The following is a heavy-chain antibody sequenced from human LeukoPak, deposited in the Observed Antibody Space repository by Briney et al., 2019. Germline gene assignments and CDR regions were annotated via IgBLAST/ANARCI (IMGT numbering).Heavy chain of an antibody. CDR1: GFTFSDYN. CDR2: ITDSGNTI. CDR3: ARSIGLTGGGVDV. J-gene: IGHJ6*02. D-gene: IGHD3-9*01. Sequence: GGSLRLSWAASGFTFSDYNMNWVRQPPGEGLEWVSYITDSGNTIHYADSVKGRFTISRDNAKNSLYLQMNSLRAEDTAVYHCARSIGLTGGGVDVWGQGTTVTVSS. V-gene: IGHV3-11*01.